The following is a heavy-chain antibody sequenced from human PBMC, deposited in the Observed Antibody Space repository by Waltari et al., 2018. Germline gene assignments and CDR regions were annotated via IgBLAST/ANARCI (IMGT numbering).Heavy chain of an antibody. J-gene: IGHJ4*02. D-gene: IGHD1-26*01. CDR1: GYTFSIYW. CDR3: ARGRSGSYPD. Sequence: EVQLVQSGAEVKKPGESLRISCKGSGYTFSIYWIAWVRQVPGKGLEWMGIILPGDSDTRYRPAFQGQVTISADKSLSTAYLQWSSLKASDTAIYYCARGRSGSYPDWGQGTLVTVSS. V-gene: IGHV5-51*01. CDR2: ILPGDSDT.